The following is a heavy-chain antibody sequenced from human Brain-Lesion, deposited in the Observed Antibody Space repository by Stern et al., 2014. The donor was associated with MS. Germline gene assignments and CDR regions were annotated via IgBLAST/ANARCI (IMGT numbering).Heavy chain of an antibody. CDR3: ARDQRGITIFGVVTDYYYLGMDV. D-gene: IGHD3-3*01. CDR1: GYIFTGYY. V-gene: IGHV1-2*02. Sequence: DQLVESGAEVKKPGASVKVSCKTSGYIFTGYYIHWVRQAPGQGLEWMAWVNPNTGGTKYAQKFQGRVTMSRDTSISTAYVGLSSLTSDDTAVYYCARDQRGITIFGVVTDYYYLGMDVWGQGTTVTVSS. J-gene: IGHJ6*02. CDR2: VNPNTGGT.